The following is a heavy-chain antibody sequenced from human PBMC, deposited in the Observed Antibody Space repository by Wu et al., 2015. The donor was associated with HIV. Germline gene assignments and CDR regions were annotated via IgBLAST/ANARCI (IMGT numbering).Heavy chain of an antibody. D-gene: IGHD4-17*01. CDR2: INPNSGGT. CDR1: GYTFTDYY. CDR3: ARDKGLRAGVMDV. J-gene: IGHJ6*02. Sequence: QVQLVQSGAEVKKPGASVKVSCKTSGYTFTDYYLHWVRQVPGQGLEWMGWINPNSGGTNYAEEFQGRVTLTRDMSISAVYMEISRLRSDDTATYYCARDKGLRAGVMDVWAQGTTVTVSS. V-gene: IGHV1-2*02.